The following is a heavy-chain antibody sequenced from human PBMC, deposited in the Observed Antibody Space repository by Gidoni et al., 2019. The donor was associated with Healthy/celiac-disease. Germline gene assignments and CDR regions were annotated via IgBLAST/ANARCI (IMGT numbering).Heavy chain of an antibody. J-gene: IGHJ4*02. CDR3: AKDDELAIFDY. Sequence: QVQLVESWGGVVQPGRSLGPSCAASGFTFSSYGMHWVRQAPGKGLEWVAVISYDGSNKYYADSVKGRFTISRDNSKNTLYLQMNSLRAEDTAVYYCAKDDELAIFDYWGQGTLVTVSS. V-gene: IGHV3-30*18. CDR1: GFTFSSYG. CDR2: ISYDGSNK. D-gene: IGHD3-10*01.